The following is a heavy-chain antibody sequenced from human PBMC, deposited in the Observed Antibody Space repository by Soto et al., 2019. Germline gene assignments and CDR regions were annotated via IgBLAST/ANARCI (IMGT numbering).Heavy chain of an antibody. J-gene: IGHJ3*02. D-gene: IGHD6-19*01. V-gene: IGHV4-30-2*01. CDR1: GGSISSGGYS. Sequence: QLQLQESGSGLVKPSQTLSLTCAVSGGSISSGGYSWSWIRQPPGKGLEWIGYIYHSGSTYYNPSLKSRVTISVDRSKNQFSQKLSSVTAADTAVYYCARGGSGCADDAFDIWGQGTMVTVSS. CDR3: ARGGSGCADDAFDI. CDR2: IYHSGST.